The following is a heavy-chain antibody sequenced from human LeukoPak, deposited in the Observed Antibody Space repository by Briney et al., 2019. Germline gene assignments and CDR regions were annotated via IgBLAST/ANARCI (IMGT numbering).Heavy chain of an antibody. CDR3: AELGITMIGGV. Sequence: GGSLRLSCAASGFTFSSYELSWVRQAPGKGLEWVSYISSSGSTIYYADSVKGRFTISRDNAKNSLYLQMNSLRAEDTAVYYCAELGITMIGGVWGKGTTVTISS. CDR1: GFTFSSYE. V-gene: IGHV3-48*03. D-gene: IGHD3-10*02. J-gene: IGHJ6*04. CDR2: ISSSGSTI.